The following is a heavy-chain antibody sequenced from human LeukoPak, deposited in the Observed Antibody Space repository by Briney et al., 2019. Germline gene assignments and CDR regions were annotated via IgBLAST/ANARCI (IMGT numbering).Heavy chain of an antibody. D-gene: IGHD6-19*01. CDR3: ARGDIAVAGTRGDAFDI. J-gene: IGHJ3*02. CDR1: GYTFTTYA. V-gene: IGHV1-3*01. CDR2: INAGSGNT. Sequence: ASVKVSCNASGYTFTTYAIHWVRQAPGQRLEWMGWINAGSGNTEYSQKFQGRVTITRDTSASTAYMELRSLRSDDTAVYYCARGDIAVAGTRGDAFDIWGQGTMVTVSS.